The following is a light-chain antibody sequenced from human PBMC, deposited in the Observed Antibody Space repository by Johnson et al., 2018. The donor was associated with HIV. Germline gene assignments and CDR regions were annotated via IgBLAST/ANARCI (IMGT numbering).Light chain of an antibody. CDR1: SSNIGNNY. CDR2: DNN. J-gene: IGLJ1*01. V-gene: IGLV1-51*01. Sequence: QSVLTQPPSVSAAPGQKITISCSGSSSNIGNNYVSWYQQLPGTAPKLLIYDNNKRPSGIPDRFSASKSGTSAILDITGLQTGDAADYYCGTWDNSLGAHYVFGIGTKVTVL. CDR3: GTWDNSLGAHYV.